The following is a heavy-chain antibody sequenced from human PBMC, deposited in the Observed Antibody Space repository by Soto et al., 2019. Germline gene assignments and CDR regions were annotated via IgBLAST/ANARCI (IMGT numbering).Heavy chain of an antibody. CDR1: GFTFSSYW. CDR2: IKQDASEK. V-gene: IGHV3-7*01. CDR3: ARDLRYFDWLFQSPYDAFDI. D-gene: IGHD3-9*01. J-gene: IGHJ3*02. Sequence: GGSLRLSCAASGFTFSSYWMSWVRQAPGKGLEWVANIKQDASEKYYVDSVKGRFTISRDNAKNSLYLQMNSLRAEDTAVYYCARDLRYFDWLFQSPYDAFDIWGQGTMVTVS.